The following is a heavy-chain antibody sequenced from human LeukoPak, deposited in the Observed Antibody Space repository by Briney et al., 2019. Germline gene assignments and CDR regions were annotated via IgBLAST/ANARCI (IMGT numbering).Heavy chain of an antibody. CDR3: ASGGDSSSRFDY. CDR2: INHSGST. V-gene: IGHV4-34*01. CDR1: GGSFSGYY. J-gene: IGHJ4*02. Sequence: SETLSLTCAVYGGSFSGYYWSWIRQPPGKGLEWIGEINHSGSTNYNPPLKSRVTISVDTSKNQFSLKLSSVTAADTAVYYCASGGDSSSRFDYWGQGTLVTVSS. D-gene: IGHD6-13*01.